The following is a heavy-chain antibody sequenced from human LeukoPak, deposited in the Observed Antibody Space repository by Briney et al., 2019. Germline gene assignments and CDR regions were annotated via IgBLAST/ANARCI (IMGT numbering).Heavy chain of an antibody. CDR3: AKGSVPGVRRPFDP. D-gene: IGHD6-19*01. Sequence: PGGSLRLSCAASGFTFSSYSMNWVRQAPGKGLEWVSSISSSSSYIYYADSLKGRFTISRDNAKNSLYLQMNSLRAEDTAVYYCAKGSVPGVRRPFDPWGQGTRVTVSS. V-gene: IGHV3-21*01. CDR2: ISSSSSYI. CDR1: GFTFSSYS. J-gene: IGHJ5*02.